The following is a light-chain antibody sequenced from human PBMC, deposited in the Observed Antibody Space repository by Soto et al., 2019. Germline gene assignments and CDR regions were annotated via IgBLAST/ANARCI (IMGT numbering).Light chain of an antibody. V-gene: IGLV1-44*01. Sequence: QSVLTQPPSVSGTPGQRVTISCSGSSSNIGGNTVNWYQQLPGSAPKLLVYNDNQRPSGVPDRFSGSKSGTSASLAISGLQSEDEADYYCAAWDDSLHVIFGGGTKVTVL. CDR3: AAWDDSLHVI. J-gene: IGLJ2*01. CDR2: NDN. CDR1: SSNIGGNT.